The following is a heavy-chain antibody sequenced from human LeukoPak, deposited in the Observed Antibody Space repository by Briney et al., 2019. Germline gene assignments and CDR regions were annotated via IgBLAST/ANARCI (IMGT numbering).Heavy chain of an antibody. Sequence: ASVKVSCTASGYTFTGYCIHWVRQAPGQGLEWMGWIDPHSGGTDYAQKFQGRVTMTRDTSISTAYLELSSLRSDDTAIFYCARDPAADAFDFWGQGTMVTVSS. CDR1: GYTFTGYC. CDR3: ARDPAADAFDF. J-gene: IGHJ3*01. CDR2: IDPHSGGT. V-gene: IGHV1-2*02.